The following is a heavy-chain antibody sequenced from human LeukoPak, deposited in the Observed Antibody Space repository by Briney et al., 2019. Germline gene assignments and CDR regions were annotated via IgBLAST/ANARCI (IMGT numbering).Heavy chain of an antibody. J-gene: IGHJ3*02. V-gene: IGHV5-51*01. D-gene: IGHD6-19*01. CDR3: ARNVPSSSGWLLDAFDI. CDR1: GYSFTSYW. Sequence: GESLKISCKGSGYSFTSYWIGWVRQMPGKGLEWMGIIYPGDSDTRYSPSFQGQVTISADKSISTAYLQWSSLKASDTAMYYCARNVPSSSGWLLDAFDIWGQGTMVTVSS. CDR2: IYPGDSDT.